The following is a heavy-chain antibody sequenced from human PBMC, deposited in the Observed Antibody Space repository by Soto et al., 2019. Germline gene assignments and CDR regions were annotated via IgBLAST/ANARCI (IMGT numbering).Heavy chain of an antibody. CDR3: ARTYSSSYSRYPVYYGLDV. J-gene: IGHJ6*02. CDR1: GDSIISYF. D-gene: IGHD3-22*01. CDR2: VYHSGST. Sequence: SETLSLTCTVSGDSIISYFWSWIRQPPGKGLEWIGCVYHSGSTNYSPSLKRRVSISVDTSKNQFSLRLTSVTAADTAVYYCARTYSSSYSRYPVYYGLDVWGQGTKVT. V-gene: IGHV4-59*01.